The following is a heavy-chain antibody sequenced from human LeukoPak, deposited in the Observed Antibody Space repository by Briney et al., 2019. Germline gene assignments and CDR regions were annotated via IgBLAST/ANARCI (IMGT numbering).Heavy chain of an antibody. Sequence: PGGSLRLSCAASGFTFSSYGMHWVRQAPGKGLEWVAFIRYDGSNKYYADSVKGRFTISRDNSKNTLYLQMNSLRAEDTAVYYCAKDRTYHSDFSAYYFSPPLQHYWGQGTLVTVSS. V-gene: IGHV3-30*02. J-gene: IGHJ4*02. D-gene: IGHD3-22*01. CDR1: GFTFSSYG. CDR3: AKDRTYHSDFSAYYFSPPLQHY. CDR2: IRYDGSNK.